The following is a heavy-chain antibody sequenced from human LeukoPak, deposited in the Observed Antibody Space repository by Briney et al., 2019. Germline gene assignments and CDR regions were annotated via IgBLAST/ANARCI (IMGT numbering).Heavy chain of an antibody. CDR3: ARDRSYYDSSGPSGY. J-gene: IGHJ4*02. CDR2: IYAGDTI. V-gene: IGHV3-66*01. CDR1: GFSVSNNY. D-gene: IGHD3-22*01. Sequence: GGSLRLSCVVSGFSVSNNYVSWVRQAPGKGLEWVSVIYAGDTIKYADSVKGRFTISRDNSKNTVYLQMNSLRAEDTAVYYCARDRSYYDSSGPSGYWGQGTLVTVSS.